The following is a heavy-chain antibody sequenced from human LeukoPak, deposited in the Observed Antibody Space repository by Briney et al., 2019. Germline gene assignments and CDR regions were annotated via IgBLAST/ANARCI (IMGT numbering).Heavy chain of an antibody. CDR2: ISSSSSYI. CDR3: ARDLGQYYYYYMDV. Sequence: GGSLRLSCAASGFTFSSYSMNWVRQAPGKGLEWVSSISSSSSYIYYADSVKGRYTISRDNAKNSLYLQMNSLRAEDTAVYYCARDLGQYYYYYMDVWGKGTTVTVSS. V-gene: IGHV3-21*01. CDR1: GFTFSSYS. J-gene: IGHJ6*03. D-gene: IGHD7-27*01.